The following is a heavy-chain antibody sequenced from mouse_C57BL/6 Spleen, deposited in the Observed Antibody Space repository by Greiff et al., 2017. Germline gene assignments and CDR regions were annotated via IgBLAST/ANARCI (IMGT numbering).Heavy chain of an antibody. CDR1: GYTFTSYT. CDR2: INPSSGYT. J-gene: IGHJ2*01. D-gene: IGHD1-1*01. CDR3: AITTVVANYFDY. Sequence: QVHVKQSVAELARPGASVKMSCKASGYTFTSYTMHWVKQRPGQGLEWIGYINPSSGYTKYNQKFKDKATLTADKSSSTAYMQLSSLTSEDSAVYYCAITTVVANYFDYWGQGTTLTVSS. V-gene: IGHV1-4*01.